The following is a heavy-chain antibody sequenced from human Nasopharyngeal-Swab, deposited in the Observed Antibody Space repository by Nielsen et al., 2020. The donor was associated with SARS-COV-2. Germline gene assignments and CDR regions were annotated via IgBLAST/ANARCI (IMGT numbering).Heavy chain of an antibody. V-gene: IGHV1-24*01. CDR3: ARATSMIKGGHDAFDI. J-gene: IGHJ3*02. CDR1: GYTLTELS. Sequence: ASVKVSCKVSGYTLTELSMHWVRQAPGKGLEWMGGFDPEDGETIYAQKFQGRVTITADESTSTAYMELSSLRSEDTAVYYCARATSMIKGGHDAFDIWGQGTMVTVSS. CDR2: FDPEDGET. D-gene: IGHD3-22*01.